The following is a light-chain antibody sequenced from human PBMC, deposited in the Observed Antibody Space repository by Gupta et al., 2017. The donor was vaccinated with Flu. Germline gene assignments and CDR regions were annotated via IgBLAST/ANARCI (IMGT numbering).Light chain of an antibody. CDR2: AAS. Sequence: DIQLTQSPSFLSASVGDRVTITCRASQGISSYLAWHQQKPGKAPKLLIYAASTLQSGVPSRFSGSGSGTEFTLTISSRQPEDFATYYCQQLNSYPLFTFGPGTKVDIK. J-gene: IGKJ3*01. V-gene: IGKV1-9*01. CDR3: QQLNSYPLFT. CDR1: QGISSY.